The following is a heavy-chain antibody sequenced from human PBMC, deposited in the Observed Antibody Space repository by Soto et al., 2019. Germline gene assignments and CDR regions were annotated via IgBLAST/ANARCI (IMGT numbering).Heavy chain of an antibody. CDR2: IYHSGST. D-gene: IGHD6-19*01. V-gene: IGHV4-30-2*01. J-gene: IGHJ4*02. CDR1: GGSISSGGYS. Sequence: SETLSLTCAVSGGSISSGGYSWSWIRQPPGKGLNYIGYIYHSGSTYYNPSLKSRVTISVDRSKNQFSLKLSSVTAADTAVYYCARVRSGWWIDYWGQGTPVTVSS. CDR3: ARVRSGWWIDY.